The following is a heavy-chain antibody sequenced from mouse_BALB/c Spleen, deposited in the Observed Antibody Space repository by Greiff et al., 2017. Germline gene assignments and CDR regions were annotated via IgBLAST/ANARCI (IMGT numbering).Heavy chain of an antibody. Sequence: VQLQESGAELARPGASVKMSCKASGYTFTSYTMHWVKQRPGQGLEWIGYINPSSGYTNYNQKFKDKATLTADKSSSTAYMQLSSLTSEDSAVYYCARSEGHYYGSSYWYFDVWGEGTTVTVSS. CDR2: INPSSGYT. CDR1: GYTFTSYT. J-gene: IGHJ1*01. CDR3: ARSEGHYYGSSYWYFDV. V-gene: IGHV1-4*01. D-gene: IGHD1-1*01.